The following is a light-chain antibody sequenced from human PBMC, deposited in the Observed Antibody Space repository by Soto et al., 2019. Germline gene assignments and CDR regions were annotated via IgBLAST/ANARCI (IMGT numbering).Light chain of an antibody. CDR1: QSISTW. J-gene: IGKJ4*01. V-gene: IGKV1-5*03. CDR2: KAS. CDR3: QQYNSYPLT. Sequence: IQMTQSPSTLPASVGDRVTITCRANQSISTWLAWYQQKPGKAPKLLIYKASSLESGVPSRFSGSGSGTEFTLTISSLQPDDSATYYCQQYNSYPLTFGGGTKVDIK.